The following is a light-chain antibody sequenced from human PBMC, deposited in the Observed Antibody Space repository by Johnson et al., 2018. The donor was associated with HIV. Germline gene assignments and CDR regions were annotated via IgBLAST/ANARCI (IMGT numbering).Light chain of an antibody. Sequence: VLTQPPSVSAAPGQKVTISCSGSSSNIGNNYVSWYQQVPGAAPKLLIYDNNRRPSGIPDRFSGSKSGTSATLGITGLQTGDEADYYCGTWDVSLIHGGVFGTGTKVTVL. CDR2: DNN. CDR3: GTWDVSLIHGGV. CDR1: SSNIGNNY. V-gene: IGLV1-51*01. J-gene: IGLJ1*01.